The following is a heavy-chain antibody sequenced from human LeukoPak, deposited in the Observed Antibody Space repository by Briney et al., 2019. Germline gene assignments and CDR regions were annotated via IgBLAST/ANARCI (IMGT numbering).Heavy chain of an antibody. D-gene: IGHD3-22*01. J-gene: IGHJ4*02. V-gene: IGHV1-69*05. Sequence: SVKVSCKASGGTFSSYAISWVRQAPGQGLEWMGGIIPIFGTANYAQKFQGRVTITTDESTSTAYMELSSLRSEDTAVYYCAKPLLKAKYDSSGYYVGYFDYWGQGTLVTVSS. CDR3: AKPLLKAKYDSSGYYVGYFDY. CDR2: IIPIFGTA. CDR1: GGTFSSYA.